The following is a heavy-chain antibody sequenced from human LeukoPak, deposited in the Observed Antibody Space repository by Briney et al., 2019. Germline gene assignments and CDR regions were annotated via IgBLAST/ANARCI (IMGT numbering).Heavy chain of an antibody. D-gene: IGHD1-26*01. CDR2: IYYSGST. J-gene: IGHJ4*02. CDR1: GGSISGYY. Sequence: SETLSLTCTVSGGSISGYYWSWIRQPPGKGLEWIGYIYYSGSTNYNPSLKSRVTISLETSKNQFSLKLSSVTAADTAVYYCARTSGSHYFDYWGQGTLVTVSS. V-gene: IGHV4-59*08. CDR3: ARTSGSHYFDY.